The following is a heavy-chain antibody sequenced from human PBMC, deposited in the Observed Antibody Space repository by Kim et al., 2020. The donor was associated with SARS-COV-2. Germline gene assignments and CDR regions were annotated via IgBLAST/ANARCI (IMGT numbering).Heavy chain of an antibody. CDR3: ARGGGGYSGYDLYYFDY. Sequence: PSETLSLTCTVSGGSISSGSYYGSWIRQPAGKGLEWIGRIYTSGSTNYNPSLKSRVTISVDTSKNQFSLKLSSVTAADTAVYYCARGGGGYSGYDLYYFDYWGPGTLVTVSS. D-gene: IGHD5-12*01. CDR1: GGSISSGSYY. V-gene: IGHV4-61*02. CDR2: IYTSGST. J-gene: IGHJ4*02.